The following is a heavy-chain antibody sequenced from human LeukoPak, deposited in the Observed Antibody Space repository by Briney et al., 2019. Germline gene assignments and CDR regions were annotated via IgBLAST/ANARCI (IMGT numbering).Heavy chain of an antibody. Sequence: ASVKVSCKASGYTFTSCDINWVRQATGQGLEWMGWMNPNSGNTGYAQKFQGRVTMTRNTYISTAYMELSSLRSEDTAVYYCARGRRIAAAGTTYYYYMDVWGKGTTVTVSS. D-gene: IGHD6-13*01. CDR3: ARGRRIAAAGTTYYYYMDV. V-gene: IGHV1-8*01. CDR1: GYTFTSCD. CDR2: MNPNSGNT. J-gene: IGHJ6*03.